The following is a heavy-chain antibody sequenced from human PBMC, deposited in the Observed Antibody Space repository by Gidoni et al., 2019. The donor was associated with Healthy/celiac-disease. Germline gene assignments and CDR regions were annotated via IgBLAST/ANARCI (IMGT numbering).Heavy chain of an antibody. V-gene: IGHV4-39*01. Sequence: QLQLQESGPGLVKPSETLSLTCPVSGGSISSSSYYWGWIRQPPGKGLEWIGTIYYSGSTYYNPSLKSRVTISVDTSKNQFSLRLSSVTAADTAVYYCARGVSGDPFDYWGQGTLVTVSS. CDR3: ARGVSGDPFDY. J-gene: IGHJ4*02. D-gene: IGHD1-26*01. CDR2: IYYSGST. CDR1: GGSISSSSYY.